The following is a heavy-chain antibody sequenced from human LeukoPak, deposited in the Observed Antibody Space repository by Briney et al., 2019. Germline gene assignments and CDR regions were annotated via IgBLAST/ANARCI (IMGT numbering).Heavy chain of an antibody. CDR1: GGTFSSYA. CDR2: IIPIFGTA. V-gene: IGHV1-69*05. CDR3: ARGEALGY. J-gene: IGHJ4*02. D-gene: IGHD1-26*01. Sequence: ASVKVSCKASGGTFSSYAISWVRQAPGQGLEWMGGIIPIFGTANYAQKFQGRVTMTRDTSTSTVYMELSSLRSEDTAVYYCARGEALGYWGQGTLVTVSS.